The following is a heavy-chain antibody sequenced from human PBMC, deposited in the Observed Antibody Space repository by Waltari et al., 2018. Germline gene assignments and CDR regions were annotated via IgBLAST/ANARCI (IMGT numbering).Heavy chain of an antibody. D-gene: IGHD3-22*01. CDR2: SYSDGRT. CDR3: ARSYHYDNGGKAFDH. V-gene: IGHV3-66*02. Sequence: EVQLVESGGALVQPGGSLRLSCAASGFTVSTNYMNWVRQAPGKGRECFSVSYSDGRTYYIDSVKVRFTISRDNSKNTLYLQMNSLRPEDTAVYYCARSYHYDNGGKAFDHGGQGTLVTVSS. J-gene: IGHJ4*02. CDR1: GFTVSTNY.